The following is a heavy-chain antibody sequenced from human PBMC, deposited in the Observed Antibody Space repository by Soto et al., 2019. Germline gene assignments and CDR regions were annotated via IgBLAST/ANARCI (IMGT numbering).Heavy chain of an antibody. CDR1: GYTFTSYG. CDR2: ISAYNGNT. Sequence: QVQLVQSGAEVKKPGASVKVSCKASGYTFTSYGISWVRQAPGQGLEWMGWISAYNGNTNYAQKLQGRVTMTTDTSTTTAYMELSSLRPGDTGVYYCARTEAPTPWGFDSWSQGTQVTVSP. J-gene: IGHJ5*01. D-gene: IGHD7-27*01. CDR3: ARTEAPTPWGFDS. V-gene: IGHV1-18*04.